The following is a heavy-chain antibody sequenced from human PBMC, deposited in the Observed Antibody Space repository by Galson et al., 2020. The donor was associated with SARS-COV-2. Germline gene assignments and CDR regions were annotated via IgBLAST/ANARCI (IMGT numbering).Heavy chain of an antibody. V-gene: IGHV3-30*04. Sequence: GGSLRLSCAASGFTFTNYAIHWVRQAPGKGLEWVAVISHDGRSEVYADSVKGRFTISRDNSENMLFLQMDSLRADDTAVYYCARDVSGGASDIWGQGTMVTVSS. J-gene: IGHJ3*02. D-gene: IGHD1-26*01. CDR2: ISHDGRSE. CDR3: ARDVSGGASDI. CDR1: GFTFTNYA.